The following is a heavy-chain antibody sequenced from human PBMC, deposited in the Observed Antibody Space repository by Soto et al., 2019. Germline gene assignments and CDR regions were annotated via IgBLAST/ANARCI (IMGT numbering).Heavy chain of an antibody. J-gene: IGHJ4*02. CDR2: ISYDGSNK. CDR1: GFTFSNYG. Sequence: HPGGSLRLSCAASGFTFSNYGMHWVRQAPGKGLEWVAIISYDGSNKYYADSVKGRFTISRDNSKNTLYLQMNSLRVEDTAVYYCAKDRVESGLGEIDYWGQGTLVT. CDR3: AKDRVESGLGEIDY. D-gene: IGHD3-16*01. V-gene: IGHV3-30*18.